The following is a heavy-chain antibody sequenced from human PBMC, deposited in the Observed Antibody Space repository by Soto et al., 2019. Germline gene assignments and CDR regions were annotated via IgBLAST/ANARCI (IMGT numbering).Heavy chain of an antibody. CDR1: GYSFTSNW. D-gene: IGHD3-16*01. Sequence: GESLKISCQGSGYSFTSNWIGWVRQMPGKGLEWMGIINPADSDVKYSPSFQGQVTISADKSIGTAYLQWSSLKASDTAMYYCARHQRDDASRKIDCWGQGTLVTVSS. CDR2: INPADSDV. V-gene: IGHV5-51*01. J-gene: IGHJ4*02. CDR3: ARHQRDDASRKIDC.